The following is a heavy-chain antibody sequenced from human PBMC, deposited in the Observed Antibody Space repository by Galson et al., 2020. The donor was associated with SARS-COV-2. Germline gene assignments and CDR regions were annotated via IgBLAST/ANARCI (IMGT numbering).Heavy chain of an antibody. D-gene: IGHD4-17*01. V-gene: IGHV3-66*01. CDR1: GFTVSSNY. CDR2: IYSGGST. CDR3: ATDHKSTRKDV. J-gene: IGHJ6*02. Sequence: TGGSLRLSCAASGFTVSSNYMSWVRQAPGKGLEWVSVIYSGGSTYYADSVKGRFTISRDTSKNTLYLQMNSLRAEDTAVYYCATDHKSTRKDVWGQGTTVTVSS.